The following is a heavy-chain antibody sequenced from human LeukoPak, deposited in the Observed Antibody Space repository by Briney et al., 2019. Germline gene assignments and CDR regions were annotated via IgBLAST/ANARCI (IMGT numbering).Heavy chain of an antibody. CDR3: ASGGTLRFLDHDY. Sequence: ASVKVSCKASGYTFTNYYIHWVRQAPGQGLECMGIINPSGGSTSYAQKFQGRVTITADKSTSTAYMELSSLRSEDTAVYYCASGGTLRFLDHDYWGQGTLVTVSS. J-gene: IGHJ4*02. V-gene: IGHV1-46*01. CDR1: GYTFTNYY. CDR2: INPSGGST. D-gene: IGHD3-3*01.